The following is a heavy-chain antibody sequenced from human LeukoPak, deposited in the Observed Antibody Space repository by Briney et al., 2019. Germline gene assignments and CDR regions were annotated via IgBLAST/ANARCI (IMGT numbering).Heavy chain of an antibody. V-gene: IGHV3-23*01. D-gene: IGHD6-13*01. J-gene: IGHJ4*02. CDR1: GFTFSSYA. Sequence: GGSLRLSCAASGFTFSSYAMSWVRQAPGKGLEWVSAISGSGGSTYYADSVKGRFTISRDNSKNTLYLQMNSLRAEDTAVYYCAKTPRRGIAAAGHFDYWGQGTLVTVSS. CDR2: ISGSGGST. CDR3: AKTPRRGIAAAGHFDY.